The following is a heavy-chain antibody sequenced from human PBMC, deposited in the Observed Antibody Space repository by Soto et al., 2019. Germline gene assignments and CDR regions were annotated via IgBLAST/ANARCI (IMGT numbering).Heavy chain of an antibody. Sequence: ASVRVSCKASGYTLTSYGISWVRQAPGQGLEWMGWISAYNGNTNYAQKLQGRVTMTTDTSTSTAYMELRSLRSDVTAVYYCARYGYCSSTSCYPKIFDYWGQGTLVTVSS. V-gene: IGHV1-18*01. D-gene: IGHD2-2*03. CDR1: GYTLTSYG. J-gene: IGHJ4*02. CDR3: ARYGYCSSTSCYPKIFDY. CDR2: ISAYNGNT.